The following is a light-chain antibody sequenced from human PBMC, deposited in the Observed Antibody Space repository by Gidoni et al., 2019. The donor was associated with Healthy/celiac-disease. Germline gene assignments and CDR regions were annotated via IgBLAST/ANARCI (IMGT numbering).Light chain of an antibody. Sequence: QSALTQPASGSGSPGQAITISCTGTSSDVGGYNYVSWYQKHPGKAPKLMIYEVSNRPSAVSNRFSGSKSGNTASLTISGLQAEDEADYYCSSYTSSSIVVFGGGTKLTVL. CDR3: SSYTSSSIVV. CDR2: EVS. V-gene: IGLV2-14*01. J-gene: IGLJ2*01. CDR1: SSDVGGYNY.